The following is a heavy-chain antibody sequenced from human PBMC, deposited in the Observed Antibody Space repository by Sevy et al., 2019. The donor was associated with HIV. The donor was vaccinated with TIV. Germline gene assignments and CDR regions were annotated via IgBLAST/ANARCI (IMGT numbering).Heavy chain of an antibody. CDR3: AKGDRTFYGMDV. J-gene: IGHJ6*02. V-gene: IGHV3-23*01. Sequence: GGSLRLSCAASGFTFSTYAMNWVRQPPGKGLEWVSAVSGSAGSTYYADSVKGRFTISRDNSKNTLYLQMNSLRAEDTAVYYCAKGDRTFYGMDVWGQGTTVTVSS. D-gene: IGHD2-15*01. CDR1: GFTFSTYA. CDR2: VSGSAGST.